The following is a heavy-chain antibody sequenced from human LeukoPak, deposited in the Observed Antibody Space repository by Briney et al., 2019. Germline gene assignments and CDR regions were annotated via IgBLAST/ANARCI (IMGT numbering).Heavy chain of an antibody. Sequence: GGTLRLSCAASGFTFSSDGMSAVRQAPGEGLECVSAISGSGGSTYYANSVKGRFTISRDNSKNTLYLQINSLIAEDTAVYYCATPGGYCSSTSCYPFDYWGQGTLVTVSS. V-gene: IGHV3-23*01. D-gene: IGHD2-2*01. J-gene: IGHJ4*02. CDR2: ISGSGGST. CDR1: GFTFSSDG. CDR3: ATPGGYCSSTSCYPFDY.